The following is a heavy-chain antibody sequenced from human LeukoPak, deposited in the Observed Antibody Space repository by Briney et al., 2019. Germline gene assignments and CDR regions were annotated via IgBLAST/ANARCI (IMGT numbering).Heavy chain of an antibody. D-gene: IGHD3-22*01. CDR1: GYTFTGYY. Sequence: ASVKVSCKASGYTFTGYYMHWLRQAPGQGLEWMGWINPNSGGTNYAQKFQGRVTMTRDTSISTAYMELSRLRSDDTAVYYCARVAPSHITMIVVDIFDYWGQGTLVTVSS. CDR2: INPNSGGT. V-gene: IGHV1-2*02. J-gene: IGHJ4*02. CDR3: ARVAPSHITMIVVDIFDY.